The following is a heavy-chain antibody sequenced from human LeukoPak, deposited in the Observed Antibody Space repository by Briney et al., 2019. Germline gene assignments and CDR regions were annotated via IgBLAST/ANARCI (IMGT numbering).Heavy chain of an antibody. V-gene: IGHV1-8*02. CDR2: MNPNSGNT. D-gene: IGHD7-27*01. Sequence: ASVKVSCKASGYTFTSYDINWVRQARGQGLEWMGWMNPNSGNTGYAQRFQGRLTLTRDTSISTAYMELSGLRSDDTAVYYCARNVPKTGDFFYWGQGTLVTVSS. J-gene: IGHJ4*02. CDR3: ARNVPKTGDFFY. CDR1: GYTFTSYD.